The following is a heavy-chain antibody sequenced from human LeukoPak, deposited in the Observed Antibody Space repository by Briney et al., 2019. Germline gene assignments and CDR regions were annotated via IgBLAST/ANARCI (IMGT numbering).Heavy chain of an antibody. CDR1: GGSISSYY. CDR3: ARDRGYYDSSGYYAFDI. V-gene: IGHV4-4*07. D-gene: IGHD3-22*01. J-gene: IGHJ3*02. Sequence: SETLSLTCTVSGGSISSYYWSWIRQPAGKGLEWIGRIYTSGSTDYNPSLKSRVTMSVDTSKNQFSLKLSSVTPADTAVYYCARDRGYYDSSGYYAFDIWGQGTMVTVSS. CDR2: IYTSGST.